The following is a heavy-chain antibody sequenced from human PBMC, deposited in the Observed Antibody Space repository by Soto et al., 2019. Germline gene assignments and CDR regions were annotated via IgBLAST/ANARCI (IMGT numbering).Heavy chain of an antibody. CDR1: GGSISSGGYY. CDR3: ATYSSSWFDY. V-gene: IGHV4-31*03. Sequence: SETLALTCTVSGGSISSGGYYWSWIRQHPGKGLEWIGYIYYSGSTYYNPSLKSRVTISVDTSKNQFSLKLSSVTAADTAVYYCATYSSSWFDYWGQGTLVTVSS. J-gene: IGHJ4*02. D-gene: IGHD6-13*01. CDR2: IYYSGST.